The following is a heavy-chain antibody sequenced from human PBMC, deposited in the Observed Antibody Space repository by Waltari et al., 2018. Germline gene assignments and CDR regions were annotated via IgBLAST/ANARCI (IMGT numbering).Heavy chain of an antibody. Sequence: QVQVVESGGGVVQPVRSLRLSCAASGFIFNQYGIHWVRQAPGKGMASVAVISYDGRHRFYSESVKGRFTISRDNSRNTVSLQMDSLTVEDTALYYCAKVGDLEWLFIDHWGQGTFVTVS. J-gene: IGHJ4*02. V-gene: IGHV3-30*18. CDR1: GFIFNQYG. CDR3: AKVGDLEWLFIDH. CDR2: ISYDGRHR. D-gene: IGHD3-3*01.